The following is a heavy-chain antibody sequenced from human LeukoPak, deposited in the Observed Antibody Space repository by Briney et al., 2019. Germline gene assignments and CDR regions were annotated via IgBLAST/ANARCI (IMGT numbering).Heavy chain of an antibody. J-gene: IGHJ4*02. V-gene: IGHV3-20*04. CDR1: GSTFDEYD. CDR3: ARGGGNYYDSSGYRPLDY. CDR2: FSWIGGST. Sequence: GGSLRLSCAASGSTFDEYDMSWVRQAPGKGLEWVSGFSWIGGSTGCAYSVNGRFTISRNNAKNSLYLQMNSLRAEDTALFYCARGGGNYYDSSGYRPLDYWGQGTLVTVSS. D-gene: IGHD3-22*01.